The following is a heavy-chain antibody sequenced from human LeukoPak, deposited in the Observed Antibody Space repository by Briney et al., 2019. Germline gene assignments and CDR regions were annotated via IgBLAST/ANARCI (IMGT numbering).Heavy chain of an antibody. V-gene: IGHV4-59*08. Sequence: SETLSLTCTVSGGSSTSYYWSWIRQPPAKGLEWIGYINYSGTTNCKPSLKSRVTISVDTSKNQFFLKLTSVTAADTAVYYCARHPSGLRYFDYWGQGTLVTVSS. D-gene: IGHD6-25*01. CDR2: INYSGTT. CDR3: ARHPSGLRYFDY. CDR1: GGSSTSYY. J-gene: IGHJ4*02.